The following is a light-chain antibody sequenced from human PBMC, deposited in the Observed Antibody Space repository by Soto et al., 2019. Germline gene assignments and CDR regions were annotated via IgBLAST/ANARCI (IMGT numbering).Light chain of an antibody. Sequence: EIVLTQSPATLSLSPGERATLSCRASQSVGKYLAWYQQKPGQAPRLLIFDASNRATGIPARFSGSGSGTDFSLSISSLEPEDFAVYYCQQRSSWPPMYTFGQGTKLEIK. V-gene: IGKV3-11*01. CDR1: QSVGKY. J-gene: IGKJ2*01. CDR3: QQRSSWPPMYT. CDR2: DAS.